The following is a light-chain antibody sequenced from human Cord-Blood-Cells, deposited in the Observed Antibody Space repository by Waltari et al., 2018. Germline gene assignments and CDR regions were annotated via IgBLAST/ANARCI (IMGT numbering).Light chain of an antibody. V-gene: IGLV2-23*02. CDR1: SRDVGRYIV. Sequence: SALNQPASVSGSPGQTITISYTGPSRDVGRYIVVSWYQQHPGKAPKLIIYEVSKRPSGVSNRFSGSKSGNTASLTISGLQAEDEADYYCSSYAGSSTYVFGTGTKVTVL. J-gene: IGLJ1*01. CDR2: EVS. CDR3: SSYAGSSTYV.